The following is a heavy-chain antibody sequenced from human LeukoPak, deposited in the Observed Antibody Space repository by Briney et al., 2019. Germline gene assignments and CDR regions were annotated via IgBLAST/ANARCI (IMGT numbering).Heavy chain of an antibody. D-gene: IGHD3-3*01. CDR2: ISYDGSNK. CDR3: AKDPLSGDFWSGYSHFDY. V-gene: IGHV3-30*04. Sequence: GRSLRLSCAASGFTFSSYAMHWVRQAPGKGLEWVAVISYDGSNKYYADSVKGRFTISRDNSKNTLYLQMNSLRAEDTAVYYCAKDPLSGDFWSGYSHFDYWGQGTLVTVSS. CDR1: GFTFSSYA. J-gene: IGHJ4*02.